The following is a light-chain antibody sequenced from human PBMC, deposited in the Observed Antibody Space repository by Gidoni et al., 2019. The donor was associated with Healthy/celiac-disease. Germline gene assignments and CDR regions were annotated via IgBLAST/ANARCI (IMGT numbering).Light chain of an antibody. CDR3: SSYTSSSARV. CDR1: SSDVCGYNY. CDR2: EVS. J-gene: IGLJ2*01. Sequence: QSALTQPASVSGSPGQSITISCTGTSSDVCGYNYVSWYQQNPGKAPKLMIYEVSNRLSGVSNRFSGSKSGNTASLTISGLQAEDEADYYCSSYTSSSARVFGGGTKLTVL. V-gene: IGLV2-14*01.